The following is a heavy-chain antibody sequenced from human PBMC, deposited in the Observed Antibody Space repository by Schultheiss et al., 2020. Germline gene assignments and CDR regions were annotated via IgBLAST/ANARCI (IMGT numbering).Heavy chain of an antibody. CDR3: ARGRRGAVAGLYNWFDP. J-gene: IGHJ5*02. CDR1: GGSITDYY. D-gene: IGHD6-19*01. CDR2: IYYSGST. V-gene: IGHV4-39*01. Sequence: SETLSLTCTVSGGSITDYYWGWIRQPPGKGLEWIGSIYYSGSTYYNPSLKSRVTISVDTSKNQFSLKLSSVTAADTAVYYCARGRRGAVAGLYNWFDPWGQGTLVTVSS.